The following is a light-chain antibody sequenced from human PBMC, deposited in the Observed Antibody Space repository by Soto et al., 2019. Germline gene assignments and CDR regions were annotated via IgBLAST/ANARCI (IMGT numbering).Light chain of an antibody. V-gene: IGLV2-14*01. Sequence: QSALTQPASVSGSPGQSITFSCTGTSNDIGGYNYVSWYQQHPVKAPKLMIFNVSNRPSGVSYRFSGSKSVNTASLTRSGLQAEDEADYYCSSYTSSSTLLCGGGTKLTVL. J-gene: IGLJ2*01. CDR2: NVS. CDR3: SSYTSSSTLL. CDR1: SNDIGGYNY.